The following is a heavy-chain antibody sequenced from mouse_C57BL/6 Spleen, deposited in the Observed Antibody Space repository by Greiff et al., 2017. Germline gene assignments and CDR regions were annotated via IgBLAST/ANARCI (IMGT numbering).Heavy chain of an antibody. CDR2: IYPGDGDT. J-gene: IGHJ1*03. Sequence: QVQLQQSGAELVKPGASVKISCKASGYAFSSYWMNWVKQRPGKGLEWIGQIYPGDGDTNYNGKFKGKATLTADKSSSKAYMQLSRLTSEDAAVYFCARSGGNWYFDVWGTGTTVTGSS. D-gene: IGHD4-1*01. CDR3: ARSGGNWYFDV. CDR1: GYAFSSYW. V-gene: IGHV1-80*01.